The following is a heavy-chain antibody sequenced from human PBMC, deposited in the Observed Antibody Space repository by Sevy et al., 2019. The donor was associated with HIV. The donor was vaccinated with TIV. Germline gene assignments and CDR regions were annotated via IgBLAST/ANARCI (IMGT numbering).Heavy chain of an antibody. Sequence: GGSLRLSCKTSGFTFDEHAMHWVRQGPGKGLEWVSSIGWSGDSVANADTVQGRFTKPRVNIKSSLSLHMDSLRPEDTAVHFCAKSKVASVYDYYGWDVWGQGTAVTVSS. CDR1: GFTFDEHA. J-gene: IGHJ6*02. CDR2: IGWSGDSV. CDR3: AKSKVASVYDYYGWDV. V-gene: IGHV3-9*01.